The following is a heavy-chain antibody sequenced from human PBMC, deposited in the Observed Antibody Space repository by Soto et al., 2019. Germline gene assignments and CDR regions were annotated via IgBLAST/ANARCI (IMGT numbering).Heavy chain of an antibody. D-gene: IGHD3-22*01. V-gene: IGHV3-7*03. CDR2: IKQDGSEK. Sequence: PVGSLRLSCAASGFTFSSYWMSWVRQAPGKGLEWVANIKQDGSEKYYVDSVKGRFTISRDNAKNSLYLQMNSLRAEDTAVYYCARDTWDYYDSSGALDYFDYWGQGTLVTVSS. CDR3: ARDTWDYYDSSGALDYFDY. CDR1: GFTFSSYW. J-gene: IGHJ4*02.